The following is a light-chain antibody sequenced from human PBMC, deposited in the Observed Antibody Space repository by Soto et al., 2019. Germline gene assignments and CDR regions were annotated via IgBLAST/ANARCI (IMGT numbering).Light chain of an antibody. CDR2: GTF. V-gene: IGKV1-6*01. J-gene: IGKJ1*01. CDR1: QDIRTE. Sequence: AIQMTQSPSSLSASVGDRVTITCRASQDIRTELGWYQQKPGKAPRLLIYGTFSLQSGVPSRFSGSGSGTDFTLTISSLQPDDFATYYCLQDFKYPRTFGQGTQVEVK. CDR3: LQDFKYPRT.